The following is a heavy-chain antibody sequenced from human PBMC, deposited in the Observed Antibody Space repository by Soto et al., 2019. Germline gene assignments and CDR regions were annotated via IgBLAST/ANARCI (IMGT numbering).Heavy chain of an antibody. Sequence: QVQLVQSGAEVTKPGSSVKVSCKASGGTFSSYAISWVRQAPGQGLEWMGGIIPTFGTANYAQKFQGRVTITADESTSTAYSELGSLGCDDTAVYYCAGEAPSDSSGYLFGYWGQGTLVTVSS. CDR3: AGEAPSDSSGYLFGY. CDR1: GGTFSSYA. V-gene: IGHV1-69*12. J-gene: IGHJ4*02. CDR2: IIPTFGTA. D-gene: IGHD3-22*01.